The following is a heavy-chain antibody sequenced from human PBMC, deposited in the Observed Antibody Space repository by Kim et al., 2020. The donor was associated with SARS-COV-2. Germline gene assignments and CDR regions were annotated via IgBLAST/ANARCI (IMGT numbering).Heavy chain of an antibody. V-gene: IGHV5-51*01. D-gene: IGHD3-22*01. CDR2: IYPGDSDT. CDR3: ARRTLHRYDSSGYYLGYCFDY. Sequence: GESLKISCKGSGYSFTSYWIGWVRQMPGKGLEWMGIIYPGDSDTRYSPSFQGQVTISADKSISTAYLQWSSLKASDTAMYYCARRTLHRYDSSGYYLGYCFDYWGQGTLVTVSS. CDR1: GYSFTSYW. J-gene: IGHJ4*02.